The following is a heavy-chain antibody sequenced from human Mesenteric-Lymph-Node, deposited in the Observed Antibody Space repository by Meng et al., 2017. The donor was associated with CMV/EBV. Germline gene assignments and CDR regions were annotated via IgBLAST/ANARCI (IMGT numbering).Heavy chain of an antibody. V-gene: IGHV4-30-4*08. J-gene: IGHJ4*02. CDR1: SFSGGDYY. CDR2: IYNSGNS. CDR3: ARGTVAAAGFPTDFDY. D-gene: IGHD6-13*01. Sequence: SFSGGDYYWNWIRQLPGEGLEWIGYIYNSGNSYYNPSLKSRVTISVDTSKNQFSLKLSSVTAADTAVYYCARGTVAAAGFPTDFDYWGQGTLVTVYS.